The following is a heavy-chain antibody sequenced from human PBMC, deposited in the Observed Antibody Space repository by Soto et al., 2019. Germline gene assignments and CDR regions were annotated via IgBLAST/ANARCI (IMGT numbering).Heavy chain of an antibody. CDR2: ISYDGSNK. J-gene: IGHJ4*02. D-gene: IGHD3-22*01. CDR1: DFTFSSYG. Sequence: QVQLVESGGGVVQPGRSLTLSCAASDFTFSSYGIHWVRQAPGKGLEWVAVISYDGSNKQYGDSVKGRFTMSRDNSQNTVHLQMNRLRVEDTAVYYCAKDTYYHDSSGYYVFDYWGQGTLVTVSS. V-gene: IGHV3-30*18. CDR3: AKDTYYHDSSGYYVFDY.